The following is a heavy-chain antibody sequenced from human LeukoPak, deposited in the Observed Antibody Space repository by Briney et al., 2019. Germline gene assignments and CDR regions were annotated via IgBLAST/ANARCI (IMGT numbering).Heavy chain of an antibody. J-gene: IGHJ4*02. V-gene: IGHV3-23*01. D-gene: IGHD1-26*01. Sequence: GGSLRLFSAAAGFTFSSCAMRCARQAPGEGREWVSLISGSGGSTYYADSVKGRSTISRDNSKNTLYLQMNSLRAEDTAVYYCAKSATRVGSTTYFDYWGQGTLVTVSS. CDR2: ISGSGGST. CDR3: AKSATRVGSTTYFDY. CDR1: GFTFSSCA.